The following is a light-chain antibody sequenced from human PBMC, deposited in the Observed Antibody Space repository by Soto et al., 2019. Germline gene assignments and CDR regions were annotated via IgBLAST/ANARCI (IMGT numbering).Light chain of an antibody. J-gene: IGKJ2*01. V-gene: IGKV1-8*01. CDR1: QGISSF. Sequence: AIRMTQSPSSISASTGDRVTITCRASQGISSFLAWYQQKPGKAPKLLIYAAATLQRGAPSRFSASGSGTDSTITSSRLQSGDFATYFCQHYLSYPYTFGQGTKLEI. CDR3: QHYLSYPYT. CDR2: AAA.